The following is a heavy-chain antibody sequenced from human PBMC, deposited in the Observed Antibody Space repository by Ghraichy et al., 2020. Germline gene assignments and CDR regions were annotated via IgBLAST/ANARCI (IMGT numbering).Heavy chain of an antibody. CDR1: GGSISSYY. D-gene: IGHD6-13*01. CDR2: IFYSGST. Sequence: SETLSLTCTASGGSISSYYWSWIRQPPGKGLEWIGYIFYSGSTNYNPSLKSRVTISVDTSKNQFSLKLSSVTAADTAVYYCARVIAAAEFDPWGQGTLVTVSS. CDR3: ARVIAAAEFDP. V-gene: IGHV4-59*01. J-gene: IGHJ5*02.